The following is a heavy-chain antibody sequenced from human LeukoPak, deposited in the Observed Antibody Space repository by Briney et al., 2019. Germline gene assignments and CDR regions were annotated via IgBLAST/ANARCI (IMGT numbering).Heavy chain of an antibody. V-gene: IGHV5-51*01. D-gene: IGHD6-19*01. CDR3: ARRGSGWYVDY. J-gene: IGHJ4*02. CDR1: GYSFTTYW. Sequence: ASVKVSCTGSGYSFTTYWIGWVRQMPGKGLEWMGIIYPGGSNTRYSPSFQGQVTISADTSVSTAYLQCSSLKGSDTAMYYCARRGSGWYVDYWGQGTLVTVSS. CDR2: IYPGGSNT.